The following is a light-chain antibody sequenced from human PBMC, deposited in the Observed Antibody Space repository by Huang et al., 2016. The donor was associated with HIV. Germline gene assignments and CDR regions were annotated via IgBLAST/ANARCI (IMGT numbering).Light chain of an antibody. V-gene: IGKV1-39*01. CDR3: QQSYITPHT. Sequence: DIQMTQSPSSLSASVGDRVTITCRASQSITSYLNWYHQKPGKAPKLVIYTASSLQSGVPSRCSGSGAGTDFTLTISSLQPDDFATYYCQQSYITPHTFGQGTKVEVK. CDR1: QSITSY. J-gene: IGKJ1*01. CDR2: TAS.